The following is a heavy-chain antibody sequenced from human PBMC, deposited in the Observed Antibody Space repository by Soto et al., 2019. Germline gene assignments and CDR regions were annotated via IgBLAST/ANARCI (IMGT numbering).Heavy chain of an antibody. J-gene: IGHJ4*02. CDR3: ARDHYSERQQLVHYFDY. D-gene: IGHD6-13*01. CDR2: IYYSGST. V-gene: IGHV4-31*03. Sequence: QVQLQESGPGLVKPSQTLSLTCTVSGGSISSGGYYWSWIRQHPGKGLEWIGYIYYSGSTYYNPSLKSRVTISVDTSKNQFSLKLSSVTAADTAVYYCARDHYSERQQLVHYFDYWGQGTLVTVSS. CDR1: GGSISSGGYY.